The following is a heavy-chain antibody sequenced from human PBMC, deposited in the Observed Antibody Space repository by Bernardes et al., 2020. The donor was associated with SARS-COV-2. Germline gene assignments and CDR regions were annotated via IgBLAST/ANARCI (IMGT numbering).Heavy chain of an antibody. D-gene: IGHD2-15*01. J-gene: IGHJ6*02. Sequence: SETLSLTCAVYGGFFSGYYWSWIRQPPGKGLEWIAEINHSGSTNYNPSLKSRVTTSVDTSKTQFSLKLSSVTAADTAVYYCARGSRDLRWGMDVWGQGTTVTVSS. V-gene: IGHV4-34*01. CDR3: ARGSRDLRWGMDV. CDR1: GGFFSGYY. CDR2: INHSGST.